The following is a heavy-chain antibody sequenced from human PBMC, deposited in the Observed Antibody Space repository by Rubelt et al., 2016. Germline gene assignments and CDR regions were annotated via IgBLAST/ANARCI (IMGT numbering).Heavy chain of an antibody. CDR2: IYYSGST. V-gene: IGHV4-59*08. Sequence: QVQLQESGPGLVKPSETLSLTCTVSGGSISSYYWSWIRQPPGKGLEWIGYIYYSGSTNYNPSLKVGFTISGDTSKNQCSRKLSSVTAADTAVYYCARLPPVPRNYYGMDVWGQGTTVTVSS. J-gene: IGHJ6*02. CDR1: GGSISSYY. CDR3: ARLPPVPRNYYGMDV.